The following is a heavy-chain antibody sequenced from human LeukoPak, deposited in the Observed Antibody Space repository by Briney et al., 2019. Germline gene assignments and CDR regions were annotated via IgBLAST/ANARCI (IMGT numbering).Heavy chain of an antibody. V-gene: IGHV3-7*04. CDR1: AFTLGDFY. CDR3: ARAFRDDFWTGLD. CDR2: IKYDGSER. Sequence: PGGSLRLSCTASAFTLGDFYMSWIRQAPGKGPEWVANIKYDGSERYYVASVKGRFTISRDNAKNSLYLQMNNLRAEDTAVYYCARAFRDDFWTGLDWGLGTLVTVSS. J-gene: IGHJ4*02. D-gene: IGHD3/OR15-3a*01.